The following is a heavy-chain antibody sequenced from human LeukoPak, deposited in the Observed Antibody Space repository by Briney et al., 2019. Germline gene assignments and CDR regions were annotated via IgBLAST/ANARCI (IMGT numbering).Heavy chain of an antibody. CDR1: GFTFSNYG. J-gene: IGHJ4*02. D-gene: IGHD3-16*01. CDR3: AKEGALRDFDY. V-gene: IGHV3-30*02. CDR2: IRYDGNNK. Sequence: GGSLRPSCAASGFTFSNYGMHWVRQAPGKGLEWVAVIRYDGNNKYYADSVKGRFTISRDNSKNTLYLQMNSLRAEDTAVYYCAKEGALRDFDYWGQGALVTVPS.